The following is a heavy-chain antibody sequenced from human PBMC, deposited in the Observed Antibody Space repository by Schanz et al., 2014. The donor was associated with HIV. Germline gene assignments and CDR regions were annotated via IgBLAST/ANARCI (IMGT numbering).Heavy chain of an antibody. V-gene: IGHV3-30*18. D-gene: IGHD3-22*01. J-gene: IGHJ6*02. CDR3: AKDRNYYDDRYIGKGNYYYYYGMDV. CDR1: GFTFSTYG. Sequence: QVHLVESGGGVVRPGRSLRLSCAASGFTFSTYGMHWVRQAPGKGLEWVAVISYDGRNKYYADSVKGRFTISRDNSKNTLYLQLKSLRAEDRAVYYCAKDRNYYDDRYIGKGNYYYYYGMDVWGQGTTVTVSS. CDR2: ISYDGRNK.